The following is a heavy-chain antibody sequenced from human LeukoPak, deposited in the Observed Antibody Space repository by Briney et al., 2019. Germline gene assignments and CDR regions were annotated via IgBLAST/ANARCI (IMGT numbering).Heavy chain of an antibody. V-gene: IGHV1-69*13. CDR2: IIPIFGTA. D-gene: IGHD5-24*01. CDR1: GYTFTSYG. Sequence: SVKVSCKASGYTFTSYGISWVRQAPGQGLEWMGGIIPIFGTANYAQKLQGRVTITADESTSTAYMELSSLRSEDTAVYYCARAPRMATIWGPEQRFDPWGQGTLVTVSS. CDR3: ARAPRMATIWGPEQRFDP. J-gene: IGHJ5*02.